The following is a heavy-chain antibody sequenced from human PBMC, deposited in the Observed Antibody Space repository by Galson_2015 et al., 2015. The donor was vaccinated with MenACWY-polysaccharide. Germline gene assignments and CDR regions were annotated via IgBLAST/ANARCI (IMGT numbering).Heavy chain of an antibody. CDR1: GFTFSSYA. J-gene: IGHJ4*02. D-gene: IGHD1-26*01. CDR3: AKDKGGGSYWGNTKIDY. Sequence: SLRLSCAAFGFTFSSYAMNWVRQAPGKGLEWVSAISNSGGSTYYADSVKGRFTISRDNSKNTLFLQMNSLRAEDTAVYYCAKDKGGGSYWGNTKIDYWGQGTLVTVSS. V-gene: IGHV3-23*01. CDR2: ISNSGGST.